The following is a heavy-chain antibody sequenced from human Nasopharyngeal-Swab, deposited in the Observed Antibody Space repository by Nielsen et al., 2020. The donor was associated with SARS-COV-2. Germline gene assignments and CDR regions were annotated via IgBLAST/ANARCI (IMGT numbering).Heavy chain of an antibody. D-gene: IGHD3-16*01. J-gene: IGHJ3*02. CDR3: ARPIFGTDSFDI. CDR2: IDPSDSST. CDR1: GYDFKNYW. Sequence: GESLKISCQGSGYDFKNYWINWVRQMPGKGLEWMGRIDPSDSSTNYIPSFQGRVLISADKSTKTAFLQWRTLKPSDTAMYFCARPIFGTDSFDIWGRGTLVNVFS. V-gene: IGHV5-10-1*01.